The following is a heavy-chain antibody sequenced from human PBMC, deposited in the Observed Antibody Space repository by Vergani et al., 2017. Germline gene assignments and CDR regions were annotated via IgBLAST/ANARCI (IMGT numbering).Heavy chain of an antibody. CDR2: IIPIFGTA. D-gene: IGHD3-10*01. CDR3: AGSITMVRGVLPFYFDY. CDR1: GGTFSSCA. Sequence: QVQLVQSGAEVKKPGSSVKVSCKASGGTFSSCAISWVRQAPGQGLEWMGGIIPIFGTANYAQKFQGRVTITADESTSTAYMELSSLRSEDTAVYYCAGSITMVRGVLPFYFDYWGQGTLVTVSS. V-gene: IGHV1-69*12. J-gene: IGHJ4*02.